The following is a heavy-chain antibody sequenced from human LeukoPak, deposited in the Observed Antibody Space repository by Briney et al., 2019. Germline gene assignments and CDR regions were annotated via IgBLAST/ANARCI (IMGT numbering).Heavy chain of an antibody. J-gene: IGHJ4*02. D-gene: IGHD6-19*01. CDR1: GGSFSGNY. CDR3: ARRGSGWGY. V-gene: IGHV4-34*01. CDR2: INHSGST. Sequence: SETLSLTCAVYGGSFSGNYWSWIRQPPGKGLEWIGEINHSGSTNYNPSLKSRVTILLDTSKNQFSLKLNSVTAADSAVYYCARRGSGWGYWGQGTLVTVSS.